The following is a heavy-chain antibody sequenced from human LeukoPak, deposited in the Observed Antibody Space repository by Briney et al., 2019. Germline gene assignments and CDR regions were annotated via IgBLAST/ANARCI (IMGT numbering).Heavy chain of an antibody. CDR2: ISNGGTT. CDR1: GFTFNSYS. CDR3: AKEARQCGPDCFSLLDC. D-gene: IGHD2-21*02. Sequence: GGSLRLSCVASGFTFNSYSMSWVRQAPGKGLEWVSLISNGGTTYYADSVKGRFTISRDISENTLYLQMNSLRAEDTAVYYCAKEARQCGPDCFSLLDCWGQGALVTVSS. J-gene: IGHJ4*02. V-gene: IGHV3-23*01.